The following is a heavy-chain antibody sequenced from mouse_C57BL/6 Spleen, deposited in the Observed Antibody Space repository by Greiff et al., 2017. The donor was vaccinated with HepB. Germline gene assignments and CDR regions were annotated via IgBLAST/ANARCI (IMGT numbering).Heavy chain of an antibody. V-gene: IGHV1-69*01. J-gene: IGHJ2*01. Sequence: QVQLQQPGAELVMPGASVKLSCKASGYTFTSYWMHWVKQRPGQGLEWIGEIDPSDSYTNYNQKFKGKSTLTVDKSSSTAYMQLNSLTSEDSAVYYCARSGAYYSNYDYWGQGTTLTVSS. CDR1: GYTFTSYW. CDR2: IDPSDSYT. D-gene: IGHD2-5*01. CDR3: ARSGAYYSNYDY.